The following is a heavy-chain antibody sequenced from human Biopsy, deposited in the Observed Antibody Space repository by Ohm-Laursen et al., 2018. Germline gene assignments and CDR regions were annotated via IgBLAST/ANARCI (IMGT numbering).Heavy chain of an antibody. D-gene: IGHD2-15*01. J-gene: IGHJ1*01. V-gene: IGHV1-2*02. CDR3: AKGQDLRGGAEYFQH. CDR1: GYTFTAQY. CDR2: INAHRGTT. Sequence: ASVKASCNASGYTFTAQYFHWARQVPGQGLKWMGLINAHRGTTKFAQDVQGRVTMTRDTSIRTAYMELRRLRSDETAVYYWAKGQDLRGGAEYFQHWGQGALVTVSS.